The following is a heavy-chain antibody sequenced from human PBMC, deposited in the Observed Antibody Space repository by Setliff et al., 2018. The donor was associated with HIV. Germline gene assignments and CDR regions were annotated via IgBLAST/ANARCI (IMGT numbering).Heavy chain of an antibody. Sequence: KSSETLSLTCAVYGGSFPAYYWNWVRQPPGKGLEWIGEINYSGDTTYNPSLRSRVNMFIDTSKKQFSLKVASVTAADTAVYYCVRQHGDYAFDPRGQGTLVTVSS. CDR1: GGSFPAYY. CDR2: INYSGDT. D-gene: IGHD4-17*01. CDR3: VRQHGDYAFDP. V-gene: IGHV4-34*01. J-gene: IGHJ5*02.